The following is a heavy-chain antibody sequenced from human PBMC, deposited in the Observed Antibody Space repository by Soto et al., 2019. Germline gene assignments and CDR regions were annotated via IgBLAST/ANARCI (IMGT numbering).Heavy chain of an antibody. J-gene: IGHJ5*01. V-gene: IGHV4-34*01. CDR3: ARGRGDYYGSGSYGWFDS. Sequence: SETLSLTCAVYGGSFSGYYWSWIRQPPGKGLEWIGEINHSGSTNYNPSLKSRVTISVDTSKNQFSLKLSSVTAADTAVYYCARGRGDYYGSGSYGWFDSWGQGTLVTVSS. CDR2: INHSGST. D-gene: IGHD3-10*01. CDR1: GGSFSGYY.